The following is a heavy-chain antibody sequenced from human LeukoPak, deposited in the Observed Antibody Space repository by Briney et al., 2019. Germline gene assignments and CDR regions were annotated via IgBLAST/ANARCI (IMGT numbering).Heavy chain of an antibody. CDR3: ARDDGDLYYFDY. Sequence: GSLRLSCAASGFTFSSYSMNWVRQAPGKGLEWVSVIYSGGSTYYADSVKGRFTISRDNSKNTLYLQMNSLRAEDTAVYYCARDDGDLYYFDYWGQGTLVTVSS. CDR2: IYSGGST. D-gene: IGHD4-17*01. J-gene: IGHJ4*02. V-gene: IGHV3-53*01. CDR1: GFTFSSYS.